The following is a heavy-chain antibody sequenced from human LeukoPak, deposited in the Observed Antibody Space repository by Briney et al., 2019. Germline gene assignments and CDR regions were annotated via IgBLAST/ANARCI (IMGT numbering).Heavy chain of an antibody. V-gene: IGHV3-7*01. D-gene: IGHD3-3*01. Sequence: PGGSLRLSCAASGFTFSSYWMSWVRQAPGKGLEWVANIKQDGSEKYYVDSVKGRFTISRDNAKNSLYLQMNSLRAEDTAVYYCARDRGTDPNNDFWRGYYRSYAFDIWGQGTMVTVSS. CDR3: ARDRGTDPNNDFWRGYYRSYAFDI. CDR2: IKQDGSEK. J-gene: IGHJ3*02. CDR1: GFTFSSYW.